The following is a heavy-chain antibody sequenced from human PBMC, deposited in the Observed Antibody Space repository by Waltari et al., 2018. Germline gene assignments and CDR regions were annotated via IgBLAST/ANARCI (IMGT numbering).Heavy chain of an antibody. CDR3: ARDTGGGYDWYFDL. Sequence: QVQLVQSGAEVKKPGASVKVSCKASGYTFTGYYMHWVRQAPGQGLEWMGWINPNSGGRNYAQKFQGRVTITADESTSTADMELSSLRSEDTAVYYCARDTGGGYDWYFDLWGRGTLVTVSS. D-gene: IGHD2-8*02. V-gene: IGHV1-2*02. J-gene: IGHJ2*01. CDR2: INPNSGGR. CDR1: GYTFTGYY.